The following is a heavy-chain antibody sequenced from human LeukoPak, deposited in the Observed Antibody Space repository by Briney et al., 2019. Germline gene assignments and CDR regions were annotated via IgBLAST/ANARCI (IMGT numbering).Heavy chain of an antibody. CDR1: GFPFSSYG. J-gene: IGHJ4*02. CDR2: ISYDGSNK. CDR3: ARDSENYGGNSDY. Sequence: GRSLKLSCAASGFPFSSYGMHWVRQAPGKGLEWVAVISYDGSNKYYADSVKGRFTISSDNSKNTLYLQMNSLRVADTAVYYCARDSENYGGNSDYWGQGTLVTVSS. V-gene: IGHV3-30*03. D-gene: IGHD4-23*01.